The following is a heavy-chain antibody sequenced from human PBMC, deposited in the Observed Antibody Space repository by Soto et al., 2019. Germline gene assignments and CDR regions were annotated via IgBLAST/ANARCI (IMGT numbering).Heavy chain of an antibody. J-gene: IGHJ6*03. V-gene: IGHV2-5*02. CDR3: THRQDYNYINV. Sequence: SGPTLVNPTQTLTLTCTFSGFSLRRSGVGVGWIRQPPGKALEWLALIYWDNDKRYSPSLKSRLSITRDTSKNQVVLTMTNMDPMDTATYYCTHRQDYNYINVWGKGTTVTVSS. CDR2: IYWDNDK. CDR1: GFSLRRSGVG.